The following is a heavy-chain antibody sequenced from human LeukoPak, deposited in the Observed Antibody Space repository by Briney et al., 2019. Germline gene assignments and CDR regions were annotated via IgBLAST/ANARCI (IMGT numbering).Heavy chain of an antibody. J-gene: IGHJ4*02. V-gene: IGHV4-4*07. CDR2: IYPSGGT. CDR1: GGSLSDHY. D-gene: IGHD7-27*01. CDR3: ARDSFSGDRGDY. Sequence: SETLSLTCSVSGGSLSDHYWSWIRQSAGQTLEWIGRIYPSGGTNYNPSLKSRVTMSLDTSRNQFSLKLSSVTAADTAVYYCARDSFSGDRGDYWGQGTLVTVSS.